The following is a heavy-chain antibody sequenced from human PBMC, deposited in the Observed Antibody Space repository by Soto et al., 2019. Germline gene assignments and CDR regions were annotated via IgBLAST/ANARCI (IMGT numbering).Heavy chain of an antibody. CDR1: GFSLSTTGMG. CDR3: APRRGKGACDY. Sequence: QITLKESGPTLVKPTQTLTLTCTFSGFSLSTTGMGVAWIRQPPGKALEWLALIYWDDDKTYSPSLKSRLTITXVTSKNQVVLTMTNMDPVDTATYYCAPRRGKGACDYWGQGTLVTVSS. V-gene: IGHV2-5*02. CDR2: IYWDDDK. J-gene: IGHJ4*02.